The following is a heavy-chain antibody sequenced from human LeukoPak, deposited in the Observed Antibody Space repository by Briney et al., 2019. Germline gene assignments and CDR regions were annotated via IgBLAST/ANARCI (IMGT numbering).Heavy chain of an antibody. V-gene: IGHV4-34*01. Sequence: SETLSLTCAVYGGSFSGYYWSWIRQPPGKGLEWIGEINHSGSTNYNPSLKSRVTISVDTSKNQFSLKLSSVTAADTAVYYCASGSPNSSSSPAARDYWGQGTLVTVSS. CDR2: INHSGST. CDR3: ASGSPNSSSSPAARDY. J-gene: IGHJ4*02. CDR1: GGSFSGYY. D-gene: IGHD6-6*01.